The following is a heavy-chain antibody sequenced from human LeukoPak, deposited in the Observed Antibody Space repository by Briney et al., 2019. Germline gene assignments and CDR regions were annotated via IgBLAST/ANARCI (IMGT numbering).Heavy chain of an antibody. D-gene: IGHD6-19*01. CDR2: INPNSGGT. V-gene: IGHV1-2*02. Sequence: ASVKVSCKASGYTFTDYYMHWVRQAPGQGLEWMGWINPNSGGTNYAQKFQGRVTMTRDTSISTAYMELSRLRSDDTAVYYCARSAGYSSGQIDYWGQGTLVTVSS. CDR1: GYTFTDYY. CDR3: ARSAGYSSGQIDY. J-gene: IGHJ4*02.